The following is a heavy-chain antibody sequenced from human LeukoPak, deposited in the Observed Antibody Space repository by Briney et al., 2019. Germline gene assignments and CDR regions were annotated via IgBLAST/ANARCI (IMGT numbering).Heavy chain of an antibody. CDR3: ANPGRYRSGWGSPPSFDS. J-gene: IGHJ4*02. CDR1: GFTFSTYA. Sequence: QPGGSLRLSCAASGFTFSTYAMSWVRQAPGKGLEWVSSISGSGGSTYYADSVKGRFTISRDNSKNTVSLQMNSLRAEDTALYYCANPGRYRSGWGSPPSFDSWGQGTLVTVSS. D-gene: IGHD6-19*01. CDR2: ISGSGGST. V-gene: IGHV3-23*01.